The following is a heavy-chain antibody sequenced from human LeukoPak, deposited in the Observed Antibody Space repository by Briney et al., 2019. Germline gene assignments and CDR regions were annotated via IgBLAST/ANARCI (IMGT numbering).Heavy chain of an antibody. CDR1: GFTLINFW. V-gene: IGHV3-7*01. D-gene: IGHD2-2*01. CDR3: ARGRLCSTTSCWFDY. CDR2: INQDSSDR. J-gene: IGHJ4*02. Sequence: GGSLRLSCTASGFTLINFWMSWVRQAPGKGLEWVANINQDSSDRHYVDSMKGRATISRDNARNSLYLQMNSLRVEDTAVYYCARGRLCSTTSCWFDYWGQGTLVTVSS.